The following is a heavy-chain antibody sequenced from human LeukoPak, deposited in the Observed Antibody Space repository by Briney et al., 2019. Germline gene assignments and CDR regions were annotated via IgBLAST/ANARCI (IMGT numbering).Heavy chain of an antibody. J-gene: IGHJ3*02. V-gene: IGHV3-30*02. Sequence: GGSLRLSCAASGFTFSSYGMHWVRQAPGKGLEWVVFIRYDGSNKYYADSVKGRFTISRDNSKNTLYLQMNSLRAEDTAVYYCATHYDILTGPNAFDIWGQGTMVAVSS. CDR1: GFTFSSYG. CDR2: IRYDGSNK. D-gene: IGHD3-9*01. CDR3: ATHYDILTGPNAFDI.